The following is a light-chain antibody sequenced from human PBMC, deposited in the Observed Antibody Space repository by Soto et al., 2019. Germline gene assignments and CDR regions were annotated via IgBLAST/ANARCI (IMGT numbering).Light chain of an antibody. CDR3: LQDYNYPLT. V-gene: IGKV1-8*01. J-gene: IGKJ4*01. Sequence: AIRMTQSPSSLSASTGDRVTITCRASQGISSYLAWYQQKPGKAPKLLIYAASTLQSGVPSRFSGSGSGTDFTLTISCLQPEDFATYYCLQDYNYPLTFGGGTKVDIK. CDR1: QGISSY. CDR2: AAS.